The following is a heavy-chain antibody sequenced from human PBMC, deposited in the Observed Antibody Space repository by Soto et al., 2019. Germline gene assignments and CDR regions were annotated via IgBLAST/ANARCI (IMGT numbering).Heavy chain of an antibody. J-gene: IGHJ4*02. V-gene: IGHV1-24*01. Sequence: ASVKLSFEVSGYTLTELSMHWLRQAPGKGLEWMGGFDPEDGETIYAQKFQGRVTMTEDTSTDTAYMELSSLRSEDTAVYYCATNYDILTGQFDYWGQGTLVTV. CDR3: ATNYDILTGQFDY. D-gene: IGHD3-9*01. CDR2: FDPEDGET. CDR1: GYTLTELS.